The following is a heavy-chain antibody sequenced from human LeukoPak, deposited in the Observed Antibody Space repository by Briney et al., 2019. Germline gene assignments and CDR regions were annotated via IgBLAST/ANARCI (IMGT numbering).Heavy chain of an antibody. CDR1: GFTFSDYY. Sequence: PGGPLRLSCAASGFTFSDYYMSWIRQPPGKGLEWIGSIYHSGSTYYNPSLKSRVTISVDTSKNQFSLKLSSVTAADTAVYYCARESIAAAGTGGELDYWGQGTLVTVSS. D-gene: IGHD6-13*01. V-gene: IGHV4-38-2*02. CDR2: IYHSGST. CDR3: ARESIAAAGTGGELDY. J-gene: IGHJ4*02.